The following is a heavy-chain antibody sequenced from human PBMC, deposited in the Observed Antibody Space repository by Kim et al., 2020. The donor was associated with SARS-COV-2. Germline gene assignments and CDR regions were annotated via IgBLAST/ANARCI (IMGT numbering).Heavy chain of an antibody. V-gene: IGHV3-30*02. J-gene: IGHJ5*02. D-gene: IGHD2-2*01. Sequence: CRFTISSDNSKNTLYLQMNSLRAEETAVYYCAKSPNCSSTSCFFGWFDPWGQGTLVTVSS. CDR3: AKSPNCSSTSCFFGWFDP.